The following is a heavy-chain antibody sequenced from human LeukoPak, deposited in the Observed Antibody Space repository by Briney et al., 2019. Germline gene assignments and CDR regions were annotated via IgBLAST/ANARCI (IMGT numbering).Heavy chain of an antibody. D-gene: IGHD2-2*01. CDR1: GFTFDDYA. V-gene: IGHV3-20*04. CDR3: VRGGPYCSSTSCATINWFDP. Sequence: GGSLRLSCAASGFTFDDYAMSWVRQAPGKGLEWVSGISWNGGSAGYADSVKGRFTVSRDNAKNSLYLQMNSLRVEDTALYYCVRGGPYCSSTSCATINWFDPWGQGILVTVSS. J-gene: IGHJ5*02. CDR2: ISWNGGSA.